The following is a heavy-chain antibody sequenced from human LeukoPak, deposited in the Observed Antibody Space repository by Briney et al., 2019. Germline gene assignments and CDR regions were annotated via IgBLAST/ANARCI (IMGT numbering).Heavy chain of an antibody. CDR1: GYTFTSYG. J-gene: IGHJ5*02. CDR3: ARDSIVLMVYAMPNWFDP. D-gene: IGHD2-8*01. CDR2: INAYNGNT. Sequence: ASVKVSCKASGYTFTSYGISWVRQAPGQGLEWMGWINAYNGNTNYAQKLQGRVTMTTDTSTGTAYMELRSLRSDDTAVYYCARDSIVLMVYAMPNWFDPWGQGTLVTVSS. V-gene: IGHV1-18*01.